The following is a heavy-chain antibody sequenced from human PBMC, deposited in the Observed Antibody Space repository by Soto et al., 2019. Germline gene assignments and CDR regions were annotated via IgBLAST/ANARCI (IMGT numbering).Heavy chain of an antibody. CDR1: GYTFTSYY. Sequence: QVQLVQSGAEVKKPGASVKVSCKASGYTFTSYYMHWVRQAPGQGLEWMGIINPSGGSTSYAQKFQGRVTMTRDTSTSTVYMELSSLRSDDTAVYCCALIFYDFWSGYYGGYYFDYWGQGTLVTVSS. CDR3: ALIFYDFWSGYYGGYYFDY. CDR2: INPSGGST. J-gene: IGHJ4*02. D-gene: IGHD3-3*01. V-gene: IGHV1-46*03.